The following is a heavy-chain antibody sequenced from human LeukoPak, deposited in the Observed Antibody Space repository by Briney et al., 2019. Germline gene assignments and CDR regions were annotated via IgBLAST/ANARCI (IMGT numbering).Heavy chain of an antibody. Sequence: GGSLRLSCAASGFTSSSYTVNWVRQAPGKGLEWVSTISGSVDNTYYADSVKGRFTISRDNSKNTLYLQMNSLRVEDTAVYYCAASRTKRFYYWGQGTLVTVSS. CDR3: AASRTKRFYY. V-gene: IGHV3-23*01. CDR2: ISGSVDNT. CDR1: GFTSSSYT. J-gene: IGHJ4*02.